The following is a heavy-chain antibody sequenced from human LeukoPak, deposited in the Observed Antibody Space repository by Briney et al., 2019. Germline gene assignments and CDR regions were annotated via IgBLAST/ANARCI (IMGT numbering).Heavy chain of an antibody. CDR1: GGTFSSYA. CDR2: IIPILGIA. Sequence: GASVKVSCKASGGTFSSYAISWVRQAPGQGLEWMRRIIPILGIANYAQKFQGRVTITADKSTSTAYMELSSLRSEDTAVYYCARDSREQWLVELYGTDVWGQGTTVTVSS. J-gene: IGHJ6*02. V-gene: IGHV1-69*04. D-gene: IGHD6-19*01. CDR3: ARDSREQWLVELYGTDV.